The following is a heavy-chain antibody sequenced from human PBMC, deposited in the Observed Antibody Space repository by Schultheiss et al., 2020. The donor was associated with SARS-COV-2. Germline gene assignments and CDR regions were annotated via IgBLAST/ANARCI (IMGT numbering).Heavy chain of an antibody. CDR1: GFTFSSYA. J-gene: IGHJ4*02. Sequence: GGSLRLSCSASGFTFSSYAMHWVRQAPGKGLVWVSRINSDGSSTRYADSVKGRFTISRDKSKNTLYLQMNSLRTEDTAVYYCARWTGTHYDYWGQGTLVTVSS. CDR3: ARWTGTHYDY. V-gene: IGHV3-74*01. CDR2: INSDGSST. D-gene: IGHD1-1*01.